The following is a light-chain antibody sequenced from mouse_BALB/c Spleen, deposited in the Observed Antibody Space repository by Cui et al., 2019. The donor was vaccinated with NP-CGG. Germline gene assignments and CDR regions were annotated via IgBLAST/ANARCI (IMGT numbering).Light chain of an antibody. J-gene: IGLJ1*01. CDR3: ALWYSNHWV. V-gene: IGLV1*01. CDR2: GTN. Sequence: QAVVTQDSALTTSPCDTVTLTLRSLTGCVTPSNYANWVQEKPDHLFTGIIGGTNNRAPGVPARFSGSLIGDKAALTITGAQTEDEAIYFCALWYSNHWVFGGGTKLTVL. CDR1: TGCVTPSNY.